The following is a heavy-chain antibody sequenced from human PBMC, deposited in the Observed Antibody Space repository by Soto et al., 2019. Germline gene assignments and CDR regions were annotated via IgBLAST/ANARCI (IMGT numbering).Heavy chain of an antibody. CDR3: GRGRSGEIVVFY. J-gene: IGHJ4*02. CDR1: GYTFTGYY. V-gene: IGHV1-2*02. CDR2: IGPKSGAT. Sequence: QVQLVQSGAEVKESGASVKVSCKASGYTFTGYYIHWVRQAPGQGFEWVGEIGPKSGATRYAQKFQGRVTMTKDTSITTVYMELSNLSPDDTAVYYCGRGRSGEIVVFYWGQGTLVTVHS. D-gene: IGHD5-12*01.